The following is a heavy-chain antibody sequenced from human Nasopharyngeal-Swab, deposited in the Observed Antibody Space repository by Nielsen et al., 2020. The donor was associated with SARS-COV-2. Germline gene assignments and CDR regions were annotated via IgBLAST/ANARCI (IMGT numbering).Heavy chain of an antibody. CDR2: FDPEDGET. CDR1: LYTLSELS. D-gene: IGHD6-19*01. Sequence: ASVKLSCNVSLYTLSELSMHWVRQAPGKGLEWMGGFDPEDGETIYAQKFQGRVTMTEDTSTDTAYMDLSSLRSEDTAVYYCATGQQWLVQWFDPWGQGTLVTVSS. CDR3: ATGQQWLVQWFDP. V-gene: IGHV1-24*01. J-gene: IGHJ5*02.